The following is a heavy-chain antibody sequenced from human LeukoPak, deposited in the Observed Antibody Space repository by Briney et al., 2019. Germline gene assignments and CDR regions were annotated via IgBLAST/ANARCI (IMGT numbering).Heavy chain of an antibody. V-gene: IGHV3-23*01. CDR2: ISGSGGST. CDR1: GFTFSSYA. CDR3: AKDLGGSGSYYNIGAFDI. D-gene: IGHD3-10*01. Sequence: GGSLRLFCAASGFTFSSYAMSWVGQAPRKGLEWVSAISGSGGSTYYAGSVNGRFTISRENFQNTLYLQMNSLRAEDTAVYYRAKDLGGSGSYYNIGAFDIWGQGTMVTVSS. J-gene: IGHJ3*02.